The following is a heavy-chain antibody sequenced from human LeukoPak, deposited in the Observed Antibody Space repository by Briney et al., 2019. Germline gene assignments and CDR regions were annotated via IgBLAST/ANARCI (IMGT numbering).Heavy chain of an antibody. D-gene: IGHD4-23*01. CDR1: GGTFSSYA. CDR2: IIPIFGTA. CDR3: ARGGGYGGNSPLDY. J-gene: IGHJ4*02. Sequence: ASVKVSCKASGGTFSSYAISWVRQAPGQGLEWMGGIIPIFGTANYARKFQGRVTITADESTSTAYMELSSLRSEDTAVYYCARGGGYGGNSPLDYWGQGTLVTVSS. V-gene: IGHV1-69*13.